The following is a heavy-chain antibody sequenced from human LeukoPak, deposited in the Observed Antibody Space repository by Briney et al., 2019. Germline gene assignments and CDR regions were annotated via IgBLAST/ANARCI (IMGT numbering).Heavy chain of an antibody. J-gene: IGHJ4*02. V-gene: IGHV2-5*02. Sequence: SGPTLVKPTQTLTLTCTFSGFSLSTSGVGVGWIRQPPGKALEWLALIYRDDDKRYSPSLKSRLTITKDTSKNQVVLTMTNMDPVDTATYYCAHIVGAAPFIPFDYWGQGTLVTVSS. CDR2: IYRDDDK. CDR3: AHIVGAAPFIPFDY. CDR1: GFSLSTSGVG. D-gene: IGHD1-26*01.